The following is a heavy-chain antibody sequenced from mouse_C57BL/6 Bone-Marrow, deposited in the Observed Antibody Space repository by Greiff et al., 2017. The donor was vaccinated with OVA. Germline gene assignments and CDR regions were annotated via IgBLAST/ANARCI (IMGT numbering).Heavy chain of an antibody. CDR3: AREEDYGNYL. CDR1: GYAFTNYL. V-gene: IGHV1-54*01. D-gene: IGHD2-1*01. J-gene: IGHJ2*01. Sequence: QVQLQQSGAELVRPGTSVKVSCKASGYAFTNYLIEWVKQRPGQGLEWIGNINPSNGGTNYNEKFKSKATLTVDKSSSTAYMQLSSLTSEDSAVYYCAREEDYGNYLWGQGTTLTVSS. CDR2: INPSNGGT.